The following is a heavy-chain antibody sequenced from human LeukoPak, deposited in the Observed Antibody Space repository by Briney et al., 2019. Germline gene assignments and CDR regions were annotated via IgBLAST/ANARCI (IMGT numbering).Heavy chain of an antibody. CDR3: ARRITIFGYFDY. CDR1: GFSLSTSGVG. J-gene: IGHJ4*02. Sequence: ESGPTLGKPTQTLTLTCTFSGFSLSTSGVGVGWIRQPPGKALEWLALIYWNDDKRYSPSLKSRLTITKDTSKNQVVLTMTNMDPVDTATYYCARRITIFGYFDYWGQGTLVTVSS. CDR2: IYWNDDK. V-gene: IGHV2-5*01. D-gene: IGHD3-3*01.